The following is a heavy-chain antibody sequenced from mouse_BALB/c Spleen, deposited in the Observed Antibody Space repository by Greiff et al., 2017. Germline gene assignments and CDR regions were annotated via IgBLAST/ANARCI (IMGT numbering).Heavy chain of an antibody. J-gene: IGHJ4*01. V-gene: IGHV14-3*02. CDR3: ARSDRYDVRGAMDY. D-gene: IGHD2-14*01. Sequence: EVKLMESGAELVKPGASVKLSCTASGFNIKDTYMHWVKQRPEQGLEWIGRIDPANGNTKYDPKFQGKATITADTSSNTAYLQLSSLTSEDTAVYYCARSDRYDVRGAMDYWGQGTSVTVSS. CDR2: IDPANGNT. CDR1: GFNIKDTY.